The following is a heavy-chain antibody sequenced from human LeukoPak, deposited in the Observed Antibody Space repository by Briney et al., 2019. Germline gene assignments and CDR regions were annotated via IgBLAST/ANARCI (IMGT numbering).Heavy chain of an antibody. CDR3: AKRGGYYYDSSGYYCFDY. V-gene: IGHV3-23*01. CDR2: ISGSGGST. D-gene: IGHD3-22*01. J-gene: IGHJ4*02. CDR1: GFTFSSYA. Sequence: GGSLRLSCAASGFTFSSYAMSWVRQAPGKGLEWVSAISGSGGSTYYADSVKGRFTISRDNSKNTLYLQMNSLRAEDTAVYYCAKRGGYYYDSSGYYCFDYWGQGTLVTVSS.